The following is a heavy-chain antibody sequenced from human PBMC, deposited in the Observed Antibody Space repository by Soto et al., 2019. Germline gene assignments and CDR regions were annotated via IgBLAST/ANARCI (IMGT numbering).Heavy chain of an antibody. CDR1: GGSIRSGDYY. D-gene: IGHD1-26*01. CDR2: IHYSGST. V-gene: IGHV4-30-4*01. J-gene: IGHJ3*02. Sequence: SETLSLTCTFSGGSIRSGDYYWIWIRQPPGKGLECIGYIHYSGSTDYNPSLKSRVTVSLETSKNQVSLKLSSATAAETAVYYCARARHGAGLAFDMWGQGTMITVSS. CDR3: ARARHGAGLAFDM.